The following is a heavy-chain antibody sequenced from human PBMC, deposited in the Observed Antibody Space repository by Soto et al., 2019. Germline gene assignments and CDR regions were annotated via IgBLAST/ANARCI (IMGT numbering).Heavy chain of an antibody. J-gene: IGHJ6*02. V-gene: IGHV3-30*18. D-gene: IGHD2-2*01. CDR2: ISYDGSNK. CDR1: GFIFNTYD. CDR3: AKGQHCSSTSCYFYYYSMDV. Sequence: QVQLVESGGGVVQPGRSLRLSCAASGFIFNTYDMHWVRQAPGKGLEWVAVISYDGSNKYYADSVKGRLTISRDNSKKMLYLQMNSLRPEDTAVYYCAKGQHCSSTSCYFYYYSMDVWGQGTKVAVSS.